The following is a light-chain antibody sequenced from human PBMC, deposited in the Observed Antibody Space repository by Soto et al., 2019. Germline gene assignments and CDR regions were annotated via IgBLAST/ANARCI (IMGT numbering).Light chain of an antibody. CDR2: GAS. CDR3: QQGYSSRWT. V-gene: IGKV3-15*01. J-gene: IGKJ1*01. CDR1: QSIRNN. Sequence: EIVMTQSPAILSVSPGDGATLFCRASQSIRNNFLAWYQHKPGQAPRLLIHGASTRATGVPARFSGSASETEFTLTISSLQSEDFATYYCQQGYSSRWTSGRGTKVEI.